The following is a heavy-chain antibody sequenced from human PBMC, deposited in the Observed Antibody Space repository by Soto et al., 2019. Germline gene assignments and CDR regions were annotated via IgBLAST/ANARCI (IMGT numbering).Heavy chain of an antibody. CDR3: ARGNYLDS. CDR1: GFSFSEYY. J-gene: IGHJ1*01. D-gene: IGHD1-1*01. Sequence: GACLRPSCAASGFSFSEYYMNWVRQAPWKGLEWLSYTSGSGKYTHYADSVKGRFTISRDNAKNSLYLQMNSLRVEDTALYFCARGNYLDSWGQGTLVTVS. V-gene: IGHV3-11*06. CDR2: TSGSGKYT.